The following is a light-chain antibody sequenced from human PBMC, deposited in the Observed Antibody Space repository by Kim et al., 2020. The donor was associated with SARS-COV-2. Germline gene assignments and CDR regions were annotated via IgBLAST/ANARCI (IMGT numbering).Light chain of an antibody. CDR1: QDINNY. CDR3: QQTFSAPSA. CDR2: AAS. V-gene: IGKV1-39*01. J-gene: IGKJ2*01. Sequence: DIQMTQSPSSLSAYVGDRVTITCRASQDINNYLNWYQQKPGKVPKVLIYAASSLQSGVPSRFSGSGSGTDFTLTIGSLQPEDFATYYCQQTFSAPSAFGQGTKLEI.